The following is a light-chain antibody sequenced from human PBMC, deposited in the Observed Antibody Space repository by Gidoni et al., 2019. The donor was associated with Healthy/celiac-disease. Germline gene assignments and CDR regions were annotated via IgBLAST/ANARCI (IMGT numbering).Light chain of an antibody. J-gene: IGKJ2*01. CDR3: QQYNNWPPLYT. CDR2: GAS. Sequence: EIVITQSPATLSVSPGERATLSCRASQSVSSNLAWYQQKPGQAPRLVIYGASTRATGIPARFSGSGSGTELTLTIRRLQSEDFAVYYCQQYNNWPPLYTFGQXTKLEIK. V-gene: IGKV3-15*01. CDR1: QSVSSN.